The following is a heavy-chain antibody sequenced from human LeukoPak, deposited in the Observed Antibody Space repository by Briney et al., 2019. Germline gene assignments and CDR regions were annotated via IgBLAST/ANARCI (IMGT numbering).Heavy chain of an antibody. CDR1: GFIFSSYS. V-gene: IGHV3-21*01. CDR2: ISATGNYI. Sequence: GGSLRLSCAASGFIFSSYSMNWVRQAPGKGLEWVSSISATGNYIYYADSVKGRFTISRDNAKNSLHLQVNSLRAEDTAVYYCARGSGVQVWSSLDHWGQGTLVTVSS. CDR3: ARGSGVQVWSSLDH. J-gene: IGHJ4*02. D-gene: IGHD3-10*01.